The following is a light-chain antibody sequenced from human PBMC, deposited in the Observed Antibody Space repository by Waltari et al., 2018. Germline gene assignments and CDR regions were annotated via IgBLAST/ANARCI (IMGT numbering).Light chain of an antibody. CDR3: YSTDSSDTHRV. V-gene: IGLV3-10*01. CDR1: ALPNKY. J-gene: IGLJ3*02. CDR2: EDS. Sequence: SYELTQPPSVSVSPGQAARITCSGDALPNKYAHWYQQKSGQAPVLVIYEDSKRPSGIPERFSGSSSGTTATLTLSGAQVEDEGDYYCYSTDSSDTHRVFGGGTKLTVL.